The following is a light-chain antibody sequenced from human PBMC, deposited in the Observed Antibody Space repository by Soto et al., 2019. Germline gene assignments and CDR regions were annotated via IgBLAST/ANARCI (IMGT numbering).Light chain of an antibody. V-gene: IGKV1-8*01. J-gene: IGKJ1*01. Sequence: AIRMTQSPSSFSASTGDRVTITCRASQGISSYLAWYQQKPGKAPKLLIYGASSSQSGVPARFSGSGSGTEFTLTISSLQSEDFAVYYCQQYNNWPPWTFGQGTKVDIK. CDR3: QQYNNWPPWT. CDR1: QGISSY. CDR2: GAS.